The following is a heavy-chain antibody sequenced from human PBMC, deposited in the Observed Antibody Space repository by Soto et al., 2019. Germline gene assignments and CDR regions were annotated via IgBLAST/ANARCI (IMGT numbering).Heavy chain of an antibody. Sequence: GGSLRLSCAASGFTFSSYTMHWVRQAPGKGLEWVAVISFDGSSKYYTDSVKGRFTISRDNSKNTLFLQMDSLRAEDTAVYYCARARSGWPSNWFDPWGQGTLVTVSS. CDR3: ARARSGWPSNWFDP. CDR2: ISFDGSSK. V-gene: IGHV3-30-3*01. D-gene: IGHD6-19*01. J-gene: IGHJ5*02. CDR1: GFTFSSYT.